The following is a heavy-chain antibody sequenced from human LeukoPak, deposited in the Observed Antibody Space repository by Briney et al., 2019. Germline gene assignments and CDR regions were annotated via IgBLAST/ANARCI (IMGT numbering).Heavy chain of an antibody. V-gene: IGHV1-18*01. D-gene: IGHD1-1*01. Sequence: GASVKVSCKDSGYTFTSYGISWVRQAPGQGLEWMGWISAYNGNTNYAQKLQGRVTMTTDTSTSTAYMELRSLRSDDTAVYYCARGDETSYYYGMDVWGQGTTVTVSS. CDR3: ARGDETSYYYGMDV. J-gene: IGHJ6*02. CDR1: GYTFTSYG. CDR2: ISAYNGNT.